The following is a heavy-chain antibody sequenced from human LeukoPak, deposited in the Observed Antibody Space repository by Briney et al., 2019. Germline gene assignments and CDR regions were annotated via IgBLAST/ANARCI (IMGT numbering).Heavy chain of an antibody. CDR1: GGTISSYY. D-gene: IGHD3-10*01. V-gene: IGHV4-59*01. CDR3: ARGRLGGSGSYYTVLDY. Sequence: AETLCLTCTVSGGTISSYYWSWIRQPPGKGLEWIGYISYSGSTNYNPSLNSRVTISLDTSRNHFSLKLSSVTAADTTVYHCARGRLGGSGSYYTVLDYWGQGTMLTDSP. J-gene: IGHJ4*02. CDR2: ISYSGST.